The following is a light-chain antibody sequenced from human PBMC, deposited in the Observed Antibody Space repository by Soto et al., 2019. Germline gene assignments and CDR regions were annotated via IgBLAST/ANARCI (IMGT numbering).Light chain of an antibody. CDR1: ENINSN. CDR3: QQFHNWPPWT. CDR2: RAS. V-gene: IGKV3-15*01. J-gene: IGKJ1*01. Sequence: EIVVTQSPPTLSVSPGESATLSCRASENINSNLAWYQQKPGQGPRLLIYRASTRATGIPASFSGSGYGTEFTLTITSLQSEDFAVYYCQQFHNWPPWTFGQGTKVEIK.